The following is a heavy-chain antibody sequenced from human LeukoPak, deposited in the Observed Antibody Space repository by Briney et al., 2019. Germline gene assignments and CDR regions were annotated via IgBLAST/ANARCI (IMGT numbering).Heavy chain of an antibody. CDR1: GFTFSTYG. V-gene: IGHV3-48*04. J-gene: IGHJ4*02. CDR2: ISSSSSTI. D-gene: IGHD3-10*01. CDR3: AKDLGGDYYGSGSYYY. Sequence: QRGGSLRLSCAASGFTFSTYGMNWVRQAPGKGLEWVSYISSSSSTIYYGDSVKGRFTISRDNAKNSPYLQMNSLRAEDTALYYCAKDLGGDYYGSGSYYYWGQGTLVTVSS.